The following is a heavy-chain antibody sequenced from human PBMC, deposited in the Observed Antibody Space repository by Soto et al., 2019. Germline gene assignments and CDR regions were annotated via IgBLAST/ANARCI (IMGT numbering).Heavy chain of an antibody. D-gene: IGHD3-10*01. Sequence: QVQLVESGGGVVQPGRSLRLSCAASGFTFNNYGMHWARQAPGRGLEWVAAISNDGSDKYYADSVKGRLTISRDNYKKTVLLQMSSLRAEDTAVYYCAKDQARAASYGIDWGQGTTVTVSS. CDR3: AKDQARAASYGID. CDR1: GFTFNNYG. V-gene: IGHV3-30*18. CDR2: ISNDGSDK. J-gene: IGHJ3*01.